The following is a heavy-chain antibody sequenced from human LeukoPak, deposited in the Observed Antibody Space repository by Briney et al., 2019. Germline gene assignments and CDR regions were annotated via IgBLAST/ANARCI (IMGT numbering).Heavy chain of an antibody. CDR3: ARSVVTLYWYFDL. CDR2: IYYSGST. J-gene: IGHJ2*01. D-gene: IGHD4-23*01. V-gene: IGHV4-59*01. Sequence: SETLSLTCTVSGGSISGYYYNWIRQPPGKGLEWIGYIYYSGSTNYNPSLKSRVTLSLDTSKNQFSLKLSSVTTADTAVYYCARSVVTLYWYFDLWGRGTLVTVSS. CDR1: GGSISGYY.